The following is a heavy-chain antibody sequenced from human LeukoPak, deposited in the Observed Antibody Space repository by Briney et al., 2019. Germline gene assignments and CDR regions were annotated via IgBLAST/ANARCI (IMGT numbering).Heavy chain of an antibody. Sequence: SETLSLTCTVSGYSISSGYYWGWIRQPPGKGLEWIGSIYHSGSTYYNPSLKSRVTISVDTSKNQFSLKLSSVTAADTAVYYCFGRFLEGGDNWFDPWGQGTLVTVSS. V-gene: IGHV4-38-2*02. CDR3: FGRFLEGGDNWFDP. CDR2: IYHSGST. CDR1: GYSISSGYY. J-gene: IGHJ5*02. D-gene: IGHD3-3*01.